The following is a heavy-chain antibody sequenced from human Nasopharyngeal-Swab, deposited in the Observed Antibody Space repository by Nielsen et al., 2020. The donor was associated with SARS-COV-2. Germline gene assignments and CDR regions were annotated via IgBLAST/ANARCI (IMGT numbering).Heavy chain of an antibody. J-gene: IGHJ6*03. D-gene: IGHD4-17*01. CDR3: ARARGAYGAYYYYYYTDV. CDR2: TYYRSKWYN. V-gene: IGHV6-1*01. Sequence: SQTLSLTCAISGDSVPSSSAAWNWIRQSPSRGLEWLGRTYYRSKWYNDYAVSVKSRITINPDTSKNQFSLHLNSVTPEDTAVYYCARARGAYGAYYYYYYTDVWGKGTTVTVSS. CDR1: GDSVPSSSAA.